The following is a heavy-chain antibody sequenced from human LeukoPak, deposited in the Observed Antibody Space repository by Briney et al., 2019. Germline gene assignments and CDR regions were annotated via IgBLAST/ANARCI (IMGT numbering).Heavy chain of an antibody. CDR3: ARQSYYDSSGYYSEFDY. J-gene: IGHJ4*02. V-gene: IGHV5-51*01. CDR2: IYPGDSDT. Sequence: GESLKISCKGSGYGFTSYWIGWGRQMPGKGLEGMGIIYPGDSDTRYSPSFQGQVTISADKSISTAYLQRSSLKASDTAMYYCARQSYYDSSGYYSEFDYWGQGTLVTVSS. D-gene: IGHD3-22*01. CDR1: GYGFTSYW.